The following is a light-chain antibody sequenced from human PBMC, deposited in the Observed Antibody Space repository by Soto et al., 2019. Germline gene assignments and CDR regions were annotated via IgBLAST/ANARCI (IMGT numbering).Light chain of an antibody. CDR1: QSISSW. CDR3: QQYNSPWT. Sequence: DIQLPQSPSTLSASVGDRVTITCRASQSISSWLAWYQQKPGKAPKLLIYKASSLEIGVPSRFSGSGSGTEFTLTISSLQPDDFEYYYCQQYNSPWTFGQGTKVEIK. CDR2: KAS. J-gene: IGKJ1*01. V-gene: IGKV1-5*03.